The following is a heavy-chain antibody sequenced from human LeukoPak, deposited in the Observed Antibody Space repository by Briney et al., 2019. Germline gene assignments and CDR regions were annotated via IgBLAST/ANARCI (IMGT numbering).Heavy chain of an antibody. CDR2: ISGSGYTT. CDR1: GFTFSSYA. D-gene: IGHD4-17*01. V-gene: IGHV3-23*01. CDR3: AKDRDYVNYFDY. Sequence: QSGGSLRLSCAGSGFTFSSYAMSWVRQAPGKGLEWVSSISGSGYTTYYPDSVKGRFTISRDNSKNTLYLQMNSLRAEDTAVYYCAKDRDYVNYFDYWGQGTLVTVSS. J-gene: IGHJ4*02.